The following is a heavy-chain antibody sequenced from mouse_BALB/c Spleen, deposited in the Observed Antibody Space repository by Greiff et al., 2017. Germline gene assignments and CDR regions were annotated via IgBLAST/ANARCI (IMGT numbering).Heavy chain of an antibody. CDR2: IWAGGST. D-gene: IGHD2-2*01. V-gene: IGHV2-9*02. Sequence: QVQLKESGPGLVAPSQSLSITCTVSGFSLTSYGVHWVRQPPGKGLEWLGVIWAGGSTNYNSALMSRLSISKDNSKSQVFLKMNSLQTDDTAMYYCARDGVYGYGWFAYWGQGTLVTVSA. CDR3: ARDGVYGYGWFAY. CDR1: GFSLTSYG. J-gene: IGHJ3*01.